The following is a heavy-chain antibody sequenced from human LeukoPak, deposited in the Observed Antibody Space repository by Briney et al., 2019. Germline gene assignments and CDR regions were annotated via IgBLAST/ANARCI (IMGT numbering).Heavy chain of an antibody. CDR3: AKAEGGYSCGHAFAI. V-gene: IGHV3-9*03. CDR1: GFTFDDYA. Sequence: GRSLRLSCAASGFTFDDYAMHWVRQAPGKGLEWVSGISWNSGSIGYADSVKGRFTISRDNAKNSLYLQMNSLRAEDMALYYCAKAEGGYSCGHAFAIWGQGTMVTVSS. J-gene: IGHJ3*02. CDR2: ISWNSGSI. D-gene: IGHD5-18*01.